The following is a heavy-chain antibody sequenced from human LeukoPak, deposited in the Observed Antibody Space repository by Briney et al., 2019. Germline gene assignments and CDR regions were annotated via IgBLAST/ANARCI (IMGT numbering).Heavy chain of an antibody. CDR2: INHSGST. CDR1: GGSFSGYY. J-gene: IGHJ2*01. V-gene: IGHV4-34*01. D-gene: IGHD3-3*01. CDR3: ARAEWSNWYFDL. Sequence: SETLSLTCAVYGGSFSGYYWSWIRQPPGKGLEWIGEINHSGSTNYNPSLKSRVTISVDTSKNQFSLKLSSVTAADTAVYYCARAEWSNWYFDLWGRGTLVTVSS.